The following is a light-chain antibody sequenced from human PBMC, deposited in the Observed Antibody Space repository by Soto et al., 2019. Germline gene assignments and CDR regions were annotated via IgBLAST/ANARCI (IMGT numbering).Light chain of an antibody. V-gene: IGLV1-44*01. CDR3: AEWDDSLNGYV. J-gene: IGLJ1*01. CDR1: SSNIGSNT. CDR2: NNN. Sequence: QSVLTQPPSASGTPGQRVTISCSGSSSNIGSNTVTWYQQLPGTAPKLLIYNNNQRPSGVPDRFSGSKSGTPASLAISGLQSEDDADYYCAEWDDSLNGYVFGTGTKVTVL.